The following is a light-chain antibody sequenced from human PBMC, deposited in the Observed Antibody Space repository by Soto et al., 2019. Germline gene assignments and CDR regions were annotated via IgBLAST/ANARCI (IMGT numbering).Light chain of an antibody. CDR3: QQYGRSPCT. CDR1: QSITSSY. J-gene: IGKJ3*01. V-gene: IGKV3-20*01. CDR2: GAS. Sequence: EIVLTQSPGTLSLSPGERATLSCRASQSITSSYLAWYQQKPGQAPRLLIHGASNRATGIPDRFSGSGSGTEFTLTISRLEPEDFAVFYCQQYGRSPCTFGPGTKVDI.